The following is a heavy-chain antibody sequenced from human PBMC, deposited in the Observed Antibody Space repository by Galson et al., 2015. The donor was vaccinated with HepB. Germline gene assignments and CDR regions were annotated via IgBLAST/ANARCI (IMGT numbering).Heavy chain of an antibody. Sequence: SLRLSCAASGFTFSNYNMNWVRQAPGKGLEWVSYISSSSTTIYYTDSVKGRFTISRDNAKNSLYLQMNSLRDEDTAIYYCAATMIALDYWGQETLVTVSS. CDR3: AATMIALDY. J-gene: IGHJ4*02. V-gene: IGHV3-48*02. CDR2: ISSSSTTI. D-gene: IGHD3-22*01. CDR1: GFTFSNYN.